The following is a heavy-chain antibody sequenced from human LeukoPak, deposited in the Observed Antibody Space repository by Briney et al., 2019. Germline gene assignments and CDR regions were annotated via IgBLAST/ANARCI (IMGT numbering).Heavy chain of an antibody. Sequence: SETPSLTCTVSGGSISSYYWSWIRQPPGKGLKWIGYIYYSGSTNYNPSLKSRVTISVDSSKNQFSLKLSSVTAADTAVYYRARGSSRGSYYDYWGQGTLVTVSS. V-gene: IGHV4-59*01. J-gene: IGHJ4*02. CDR3: ARGSSRGSYYDY. CDR1: GGSISSYY. CDR2: IYYSGST. D-gene: IGHD3-16*01.